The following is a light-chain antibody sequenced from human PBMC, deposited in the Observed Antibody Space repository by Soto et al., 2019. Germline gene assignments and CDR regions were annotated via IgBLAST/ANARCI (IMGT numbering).Light chain of an antibody. V-gene: IGKV2-30*01. CDR1: QSLVYSDGNFT. J-gene: IGKJ5*01. CDR2: KVS. CDR3: MQGTHWPPIT. Sequence: DVVLTQSPLSLPVTLGQPASISCRSTQSLVYSDGNFTWNWFQQRPGQSPRRLIYKVSNRDSGVPDRFSGSGSGTDFTLKISRVEAEDVGVYYCMQGTHWPPITFGQGTRLEIK.